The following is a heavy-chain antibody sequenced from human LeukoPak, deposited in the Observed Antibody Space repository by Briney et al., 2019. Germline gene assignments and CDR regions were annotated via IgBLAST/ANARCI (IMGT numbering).Heavy chain of an antibody. Sequence: ASVKVSCKASGYTFTYRYLHWVRQAPGQALEWMGWITPFNGNTNYAQKFQGRVTITRDRSMSTAYMELSSLRSEDTAMYYCANGPDGYNTYWGQGTLVTVSS. D-gene: IGHD5-24*01. CDR1: GYTFTYRY. J-gene: IGHJ4*02. CDR2: ITPFNGNT. CDR3: ANGPDGYNTY. V-gene: IGHV1-45*02.